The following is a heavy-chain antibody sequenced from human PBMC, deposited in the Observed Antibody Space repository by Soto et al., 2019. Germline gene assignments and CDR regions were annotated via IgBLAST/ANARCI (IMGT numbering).Heavy chain of an antibody. CDR2: IVVGSGNT. CDR1: GFTFTSSA. V-gene: IGHV1-58*01. J-gene: IGHJ5*02. Sequence: QMQLVQSGPEVKKPGTSVKVSCKASGFTFTSSAVQWVRQARGQRLEWIGWIVVGSGNTNYAQKFQERVTITRDMSTSTAYMELSSLRSEDTAVYYCAAVRNDLGGRYFGWFDPWGQGTLVTVSS. D-gene: IGHD1-1*01. CDR3: AAVRNDLGGRYFGWFDP.